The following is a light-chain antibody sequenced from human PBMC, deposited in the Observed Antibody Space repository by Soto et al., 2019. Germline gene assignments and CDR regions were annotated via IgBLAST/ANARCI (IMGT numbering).Light chain of an antibody. Sequence: EIVLTQSPGTLSLSPGERATLSCWASQSVSGNYLAWYQQIPGQAPRLLIYGASSRATGVPDRFSGSGSGTDFALAISSLEPEDFAVYYCQQYGNSPGTFGQGTKLEMK. J-gene: IGKJ2*01. CDR3: QQYGNSPGT. V-gene: IGKV3-20*01. CDR2: GAS. CDR1: QSVSGNY.